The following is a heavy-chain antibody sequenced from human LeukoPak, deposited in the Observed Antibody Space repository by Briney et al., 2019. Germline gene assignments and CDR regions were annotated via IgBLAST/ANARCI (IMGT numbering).Heavy chain of an antibody. CDR1: GGTFSSYA. D-gene: IGHD5-12*01. J-gene: IGHJ4*02. V-gene: IGHV1-69*05. CDR3: ARGRGYEPSLFDY. CDR2: IFPIFGTA. Sequence: SVKVSCKASGGTFSSYAISWVRQAPGQGLEWMGRIFPIFGTANYAQKFQSRVTITTDESTSTAYMELRSLRSEDTAGYYCARGRGYEPSLFDYWGQGPLVTVSS.